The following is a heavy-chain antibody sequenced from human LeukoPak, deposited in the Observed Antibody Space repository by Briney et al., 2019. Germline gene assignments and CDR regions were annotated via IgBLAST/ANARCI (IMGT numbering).Heavy chain of an antibody. V-gene: IGHV4-38-2*01. J-gene: IGHJ6*03. CDR1: GYFISSDYY. Sequence: PSETLSLTCAVSGYFISSDYYWGWIRQPPGKGLEWIGTIYHSGSTYYNPSLKSRLTISVDTSKNQFSLKLSSVTAADTAVYYCARLSGHYYYMDVWGKGTTVTVSS. CDR2: IYHSGST. CDR3: ARLSGHYYYMDV. D-gene: IGHD5-12*01.